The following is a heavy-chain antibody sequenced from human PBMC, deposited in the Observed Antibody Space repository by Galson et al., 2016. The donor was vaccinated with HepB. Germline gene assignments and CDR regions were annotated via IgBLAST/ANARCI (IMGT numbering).Heavy chain of an antibody. J-gene: IGHJ2*01. D-gene: IGHD2-15*01. CDR2: IYPGDSDT. CDR1: GYKFTGKW. V-gene: IGHV5-51*01. CDR3: ARSACSGGARYSFWYFDI. Sequence: QSGAEVKKPGESLKISCTTSGYKFTGKWIGWVRQKPGKGLEWMGIIYPGDSDTRYSPSFQGQVTISADKATNTAHLQWSSLVASDTATYYCARSACSGGARYSFWYFDIWGRGTPVTVAS.